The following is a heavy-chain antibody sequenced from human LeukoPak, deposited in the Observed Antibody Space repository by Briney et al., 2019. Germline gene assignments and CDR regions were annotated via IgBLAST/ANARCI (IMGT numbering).Heavy chain of an antibody. CDR3: ARGSDYYDSSGYPFDY. D-gene: IGHD3-22*01. J-gene: IGHJ4*02. Sequence: ASVKVSCKASGYTFTSYDINWVRQATGQGLEWMGWMNPNSGNTGYAQRFQGRVTMTRNTSISTAYMELSSLRSEDTAVYYCARGSDYYDSSGYPFDYWGQGTLVTVSS. CDR2: MNPNSGNT. V-gene: IGHV1-8*01. CDR1: GYTFTSYD.